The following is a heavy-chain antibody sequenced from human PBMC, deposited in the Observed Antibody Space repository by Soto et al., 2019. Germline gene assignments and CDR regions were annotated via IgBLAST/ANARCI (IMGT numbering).Heavy chain of an antibody. V-gene: IGHV3-33*01. CDR1: GYTFTSYD. Sequence: SCKASGYTFTSYDINWVRQATGQGLEWVAVIWYDGSNKYYADSVKGRFTISRDNSKNTLYLQMNSLRAEDTAVYYCARVPGGDYYYMDVWGKGTTVTVSS. CDR3: ARVPGGDYYYMDV. J-gene: IGHJ6*03. CDR2: IWYDGSNK.